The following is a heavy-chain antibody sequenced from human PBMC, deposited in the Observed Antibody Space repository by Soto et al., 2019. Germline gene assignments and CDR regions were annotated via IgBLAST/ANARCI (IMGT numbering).Heavy chain of an antibody. CDR2: IDWDDDK. D-gene: IGHD2-2*01. J-gene: IGHJ6*02. Sequence: SGPTLVNPTQTLTLTCTFSGFSLSTSGMCVSWIRQPPGEALEWLALIDWDDDKYYSTSLKTRLTISKDTSKNQVVLTMTNMDPVDTATYYCARLTSCYPYYYYYGMDVWGQGTTVTVSS. V-gene: IGHV2-70*01. CDR3: ARLTSCYPYYYYYGMDV. CDR1: GFSLSTSGMC.